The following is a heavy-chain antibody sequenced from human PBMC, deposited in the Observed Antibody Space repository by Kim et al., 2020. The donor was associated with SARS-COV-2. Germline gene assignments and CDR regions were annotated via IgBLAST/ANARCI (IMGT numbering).Heavy chain of an antibody. V-gene: IGHV3-48*03. CDR2: ISNTDWPI. CDR1: GFTFSRYE. J-gene: IGHJ3*02. D-gene: IGHD3-3*01. Sequence: GGSLRLSCEASGFTFSRYEMNWVRQAPGKGLEWVSYISNTDWPIYYADSVKGRFTISRDSAKNSLYLQMNSLRPEDTAVYYCARDGFDFRSANHDAYA. CDR3: ARDGFDFRSANHDAYA.